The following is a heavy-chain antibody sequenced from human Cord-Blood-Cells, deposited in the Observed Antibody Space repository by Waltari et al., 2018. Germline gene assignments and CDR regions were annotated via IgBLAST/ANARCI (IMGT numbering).Heavy chain of an antibody. CDR1: GGSFSGYY. V-gene: IGHV4-34*01. J-gene: IGHJ2*01. CDR2: INHSGST. CDR3: ARIVPPRIDIVVVPAASYWYFDL. Sequence: QVQLQQWGAGLLKPSETLSLTCAVYGGSFSGYYWSWIRQPPGKGLEWIGEINHSGSTNYNPSLKSRVTISVDTSKNQFSLKLSSVTAADTAVYYCARIVPPRIDIVVVPAASYWYFDLWGRGTLVTVSS. D-gene: IGHD2-2*01.